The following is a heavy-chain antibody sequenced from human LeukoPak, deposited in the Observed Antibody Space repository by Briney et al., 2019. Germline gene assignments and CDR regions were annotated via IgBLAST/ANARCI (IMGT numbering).Heavy chain of an antibody. J-gene: IGHJ6*02. Sequence: SETLSLTCTVSGGSISIYYWSWIRQPAGKGLEWIGRIYTSGSTNYNPSLKSRVTMSVDTSKNQFSLKLSSVTAADTAVYYCARDYAQYSSGWSIGDYYYGMDVWGQGTTVTVSS. CDR2: IYTSGST. CDR1: GGSISIYY. V-gene: IGHV4-4*07. CDR3: ARDYAQYSSGWSIGDYYYGMDV. D-gene: IGHD6-19*01.